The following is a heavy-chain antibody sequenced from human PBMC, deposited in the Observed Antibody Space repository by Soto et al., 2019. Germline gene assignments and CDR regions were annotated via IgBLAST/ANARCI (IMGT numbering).Heavy chain of an antibody. J-gene: IGHJ4*02. V-gene: IGHV3-74*01. CDR1: GFTFSSYW. CDR2: INSDGSST. Sequence: EVQLVESGGGLVQPGGSLRLSCAASGFTFSSYWMHWVRQAPGKGLVWVSRINSDGSSTSYADSVKGRFTTSRDNAKNTPYLQINSQHSEDTAVYYCARDPSSQIAIRDYWGQGTLVTVSS. CDR3: ARDPSSQIAIRDY. D-gene: IGHD2-21*01.